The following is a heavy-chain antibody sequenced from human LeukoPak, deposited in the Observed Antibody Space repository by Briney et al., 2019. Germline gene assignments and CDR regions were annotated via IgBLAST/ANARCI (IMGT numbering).Heavy chain of an antibody. J-gene: IGHJ4*02. V-gene: IGHV3-23*01. CDR3: AKLEEQWLIDF. CDR1: GFTFSTSP. CDR2: ISGSGGGT. D-gene: IGHD6-19*01. Sequence: QPGGSLRLSCAASGFTFSTSPMSWVRQAPGKGLEWVSTISGSGGGTYSADSVKGRFTISRDNSKNTLYLQMNSLRADDTAIYYCAKLEEQWLIDFWGQGTLVTVSS.